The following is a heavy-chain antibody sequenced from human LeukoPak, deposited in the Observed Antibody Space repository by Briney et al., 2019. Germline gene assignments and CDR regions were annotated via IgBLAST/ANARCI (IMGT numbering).Heavy chain of an antibody. CDR2: ISAYNGNT. CDR1: GYTFTSYG. D-gene: IGHD4-17*01. Sequence: ASVKVSCKASGYTFTSYGISWVRQAPGQGLEWMGWISAYNGNTNYAQKFQGRVTMTRDTSISTAYMELSRLRSDDTAVYYCARQSYGDYFWGQGTLVTVSS. V-gene: IGHV1-18*01. J-gene: IGHJ4*02. CDR3: ARQSYGDYF.